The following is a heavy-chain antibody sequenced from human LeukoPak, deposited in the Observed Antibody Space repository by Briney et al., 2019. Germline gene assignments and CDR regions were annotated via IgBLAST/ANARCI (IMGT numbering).Heavy chain of an antibody. J-gene: IGHJ6*03. CDR2: IIPIFGTA. CDR3: ARSCSSSLYYYYYYMDV. Sequence: SVKVSCKASGGTFSSYAISWVRQAPGQGLEWMGGIIPIFGTANYAQKFQGRVTITTDESTCTAYMELSSLRSEDTAVYYCARSCSSSLYYYYYYMDVWGKGTTVTVSS. V-gene: IGHV1-69*05. CDR1: GGTFSSYA. D-gene: IGHD6-6*01.